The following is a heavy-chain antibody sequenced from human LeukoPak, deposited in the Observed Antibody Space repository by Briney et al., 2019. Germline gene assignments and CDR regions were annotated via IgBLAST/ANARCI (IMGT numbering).Heavy chain of an antibody. Sequence: SETLSLTCTGSGGSISSGDYYWSWIRQPPGKGLEWIGYIYYSGSTYYNPSLKSRVTISVDTSKNQFSLKLSSVTAADTAVYYCARGGGDTMVRGVIWNYWGQGTLVTVSS. D-gene: IGHD3-10*01. CDR2: IYYSGST. V-gene: IGHV4-30-4*01. J-gene: IGHJ4*02. CDR1: GGSISSGDYY. CDR3: ARGGGDTMVRGVIWNY.